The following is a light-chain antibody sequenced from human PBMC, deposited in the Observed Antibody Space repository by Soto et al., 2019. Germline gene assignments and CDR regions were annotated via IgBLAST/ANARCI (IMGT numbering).Light chain of an antibody. V-gene: IGLV1-44*01. J-gene: IGLJ2*01. CDR2: RNN. CDR1: SSNIGSNS. CDR3: ATWDDSLNGVV. Sequence: QSVLTQPPSESGTPGQRVTISCSGSSSNIGSNSVNWYQQLPGTAPKLLIYRNNKRPSGVPDRFSGSKSGNSASLAISGLQSEDEADYYCATWDDSLNGVVFGGGTKLTVL.